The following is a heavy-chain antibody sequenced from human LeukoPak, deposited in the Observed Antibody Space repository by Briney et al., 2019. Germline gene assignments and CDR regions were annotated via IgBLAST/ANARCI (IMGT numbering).Heavy chain of an antibody. D-gene: IGHD3-16*01. V-gene: IGHV1-46*03. CDR3: ARGHLYDYGWGMRAGDAFDI. Sequence: ASVKVSCKASGYTFTSYYMHWVRQATGQGLEWMGIIHPSGGSTSYAQKFQGRVTTPRDTATSTVYTEPSSLRSEDTAVYYCARGHLYDYGWGMRAGDAFDIWGQGTMVTVSS. J-gene: IGHJ3*02. CDR1: GYTFTSYY. CDR2: IHPSGGST.